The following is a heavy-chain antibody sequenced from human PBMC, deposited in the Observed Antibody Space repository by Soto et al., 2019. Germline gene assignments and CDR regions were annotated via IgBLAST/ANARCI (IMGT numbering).Heavy chain of an antibody. V-gene: IGHV4-59*01. Sequence: PSETLSLTCAVSGDSIIGIYHWAWIRQPPGKGLEWIGYIYYSGSTNYNPSLKSRVTISLDTSNNQFSLRLSSVTAADTAVYYCARTFCSTTSCQAHDMDVWGQGTTVTVSS. CDR3: ARTFCSTTSCQAHDMDV. D-gene: IGHD2-2*01. CDR2: IYYSGST. J-gene: IGHJ6*02. CDR1: GDSIIGIYH.